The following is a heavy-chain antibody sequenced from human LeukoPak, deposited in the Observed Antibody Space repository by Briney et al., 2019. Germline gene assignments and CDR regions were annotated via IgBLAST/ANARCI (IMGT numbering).Heavy chain of an antibody. V-gene: IGHV3-30*04. D-gene: IGHD5-24*01. CDR3: AKGEYHQDGIGENRFDN. J-gene: IGHJ4*02. Sequence: GRSLRLSCAASGFTFSSYAMHWVRQAPGKGLEWVAVISYDGSNKYYADSVKGRFTISRDNAKNSVFLQMSSLRPEDTAVYYCAKGEYHQDGIGENRFDNWGQGALVTVSS. CDR2: ISYDGSNK. CDR1: GFTFSSYA.